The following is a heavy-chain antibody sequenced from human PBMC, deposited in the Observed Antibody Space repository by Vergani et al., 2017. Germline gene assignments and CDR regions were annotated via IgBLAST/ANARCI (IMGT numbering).Heavy chain of an antibody. CDR1: GFTFSSSE. Sequence: EVQLVESGGGLVQPGGSLRLSCAASGFTFSSSEMHWVRQAPGKGLEWVSYISSSGSTIYYADSVKGRFTISRDNAKNSLYLQMNSLRAEDTAVYYCAGPRSILGSFDYWGQGTLVTVSS. CDR2: ISSSGSTI. J-gene: IGHJ4*02. V-gene: IGHV3-48*03. CDR3: AGPRSILGSFDY. D-gene: IGHD1-26*01.